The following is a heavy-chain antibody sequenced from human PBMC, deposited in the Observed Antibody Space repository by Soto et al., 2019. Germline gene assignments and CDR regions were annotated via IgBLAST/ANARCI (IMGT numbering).Heavy chain of an antibody. CDR2: ISAYNGNT. CDR1: GYTFTSYG. Sequence: ASVKVSCKASGYTFTSYGISWVLQAPGQGLEWMGWISAYNGNTNYAQKLQGRVTMTTDTSTSTAYMELRSLRSDDTAVYYCARVTREMATISTGEYYFDYWGQGTLVTVSS. V-gene: IGHV1-18*01. CDR3: ARVTREMATISTGEYYFDY. J-gene: IGHJ4*02. D-gene: IGHD3-10*01.